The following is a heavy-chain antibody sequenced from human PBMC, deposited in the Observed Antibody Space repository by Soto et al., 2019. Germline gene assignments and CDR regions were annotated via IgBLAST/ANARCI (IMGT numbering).Heavy chain of an antibody. CDR1: GDSVSSNSAA. J-gene: IGHJ6*03. V-gene: IGHV6-1*01. Sequence: SQTLSLTCAISGDSVSSNSAAWNWIRQSPSRGLEWLGRTYYRSKWYNDYAVSVKSRITINPDTSKNQFSLQLNSVTPEDTAVYYCARDYLEQYCSSTSCYLGYYHMDVWGKGTTVTVSS. CDR3: ARDYLEQYCSSTSCYLGYYHMDV. D-gene: IGHD2-2*01. CDR2: TYYRSKWYN.